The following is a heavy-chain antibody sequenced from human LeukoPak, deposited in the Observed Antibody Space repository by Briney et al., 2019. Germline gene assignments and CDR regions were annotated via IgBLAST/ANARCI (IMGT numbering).Heavy chain of an antibody. D-gene: IGHD3-16*01. J-gene: IGHJ1*01. CDR2: INHSGST. Sequence: SETLSLTCAVYGGSFSGYCWSWIRQPPGKGLEWIGEINHSGSTNYNPSLKSRVTISVDTSKNQFSLKLSSVTAADTAVYYCARFFYYDASRPPFWGQGTLVAVSS. CDR3: ARFFYYDASRPPF. V-gene: IGHV4-34*01. CDR1: GGSFSGYC.